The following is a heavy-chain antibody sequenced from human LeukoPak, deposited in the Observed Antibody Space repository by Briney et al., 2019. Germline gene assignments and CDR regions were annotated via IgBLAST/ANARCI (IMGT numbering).Heavy chain of an antibody. CDR1: GFTFSSYW. V-gene: IGHV3-74*01. CDR2: INSDGSST. Sequence: PGGSLRLSCAASGFTFSSYWMHWVRHAPGKGLVWVSRINSDGSSTSHADSVKGRFTISRDNAKNTLYLQMNSLRAEDTAVYYCARGWGYGGNRVDYWGQVTLVTVSS. CDR3: ARGWGYGGNRVDY. D-gene: IGHD4-23*01. J-gene: IGHJ4*02.